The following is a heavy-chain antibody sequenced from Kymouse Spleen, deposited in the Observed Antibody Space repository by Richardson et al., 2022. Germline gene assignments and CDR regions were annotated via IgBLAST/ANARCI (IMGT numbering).Heavy chain of an antibody. CDR1: GFTFSNAW. J-gene: IGHJ3*02. Sequence: EVQLVESGGGLVKPGGSLRLSCAASGFTFSNAWMSWVRQAPGKGLEWVGRIKSKTDGGTTDYAAPVKGRFTISRDDSKNTLYLQMNSLKTEDTAVYYCTYIVVVPAARGDAFDIWGQGTMVTVSS. D-gene: IGHD2-2*02. CDR2: IKSKTDGGTT. CDR3: TYIVVVPAARGDAFDI. V-gene: IGHV3-15*01.